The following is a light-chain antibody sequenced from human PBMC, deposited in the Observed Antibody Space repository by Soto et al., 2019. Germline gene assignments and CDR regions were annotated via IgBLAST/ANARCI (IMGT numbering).Light chain of an antibody. J-gene: IGKJ1*01. CDR1: QGISSY. CDR2: AAS. CDR3: QQYNSYWT. Sequence: AIRMTQSPSSLSASTVDRFTITCRASQGISSYLAWYQQKPGKAPKLLIYAASTLQSGVPSRFSGSGSGTEFTLTISSLQPDDFATYYCQQYNSYWTFGQGTKGDIK. V-gene: IGKV1-8*01.